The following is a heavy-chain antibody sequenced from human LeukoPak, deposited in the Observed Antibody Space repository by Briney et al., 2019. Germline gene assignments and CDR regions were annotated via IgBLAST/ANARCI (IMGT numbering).Heavy chain of an antibody. J-gene: IGHJ6*02. CDR3: ARQGTSGSYLTGLDV. V-gene: IGHV4-59*08. CDR2: IFHSGST. D-gene: IGHD3-22*01. Sequence: SETLSLTCTVSSGSISTYYWSWIRQSPGKGLEWMGYIFHSGSTTYNPSLSSRLTISVDTSKNQFSLELRSVTAADTAVYYCARQGTSGSYLTGLDVWGQGTTVTVSS. CDR1: SGSISTYY.